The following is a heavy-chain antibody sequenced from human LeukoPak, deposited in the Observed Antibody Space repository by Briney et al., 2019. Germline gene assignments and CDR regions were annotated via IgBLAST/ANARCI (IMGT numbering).Heavy chain of an antibody. CDR2: FYTSANT. CDR3: ARSLSGSYQFGLDP. J-gene: IGHJ5*02. Sequence: SETLSLTCTVPGGSMSSYVWSWIRQPPGQGLEWIGHFYTSANTKHNPALKSRAIISVDTSKNQFSLRLSSVTAADTAVYFCARSLSGSYQFGLDPWGQGILVAVSS. D-gene: IGHD1-26*01. CDR1: GGSMSSYV. V-gene: IGHV4-4*09.